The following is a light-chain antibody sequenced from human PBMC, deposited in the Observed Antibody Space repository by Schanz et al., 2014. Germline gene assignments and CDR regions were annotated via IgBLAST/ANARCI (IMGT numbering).Light chain of an antibody. CDR3: CGYRDNYIWV. CDR2: EGT. Sequence: QSALTQPASVSGSPGQSITISCTGTSSDVGSDNLVSWYQQHPGKAPKLMIYEGTRRPSGVSNRFSGSKSGNTASLTISGLQDEDEGDYYCCGYRDNYIWVFGGGTKLTVL. V-gene: IGLV2-14*02. J-gene: IGLJ3*02. CDR1: SSDVGSDNL.